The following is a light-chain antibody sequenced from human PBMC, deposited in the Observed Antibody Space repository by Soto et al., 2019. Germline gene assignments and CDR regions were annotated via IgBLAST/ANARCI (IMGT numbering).Light chain of an antibody. CDR1: QSVSSSY. Sequence: EVVLSQSPGTLSLSPGEIATLSFSASQSVSSSYLAWYQQKPGQAPRLLIYEASSRATGIPARFSGGGSGTVFTLTISRLEPEDFAVYYCQQRSNWPWTFGQGTKVDI. CDR2: EAS. V-gene: IGKV3D-20*02. J-gene: IGKJ1*01. CDR3: QQRSNWPWT.